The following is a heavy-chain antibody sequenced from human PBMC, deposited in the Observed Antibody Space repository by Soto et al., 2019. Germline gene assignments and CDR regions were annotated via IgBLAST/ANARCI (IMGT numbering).Heavy chain of an antibody. V-gene: IGHV3-15*01. Sequence: GGSLRLSCAASGFTFSNAWMSWVRQAPGKGLEWVGRIKSKTDGGTTDYAAPVKGRFTISRDDSKNTLYLQMNSLKTEDTAVYYCTTDPLMSSSWYAFDIWGQGTMVTVSS. J-gene: IGHJ3*02. D-gene: IGHD6-13*01. CDR2: IKSKTDGGTT. CDR3: TTDPLMSSSWYAFDI. CDR1: GFTFSNAW.